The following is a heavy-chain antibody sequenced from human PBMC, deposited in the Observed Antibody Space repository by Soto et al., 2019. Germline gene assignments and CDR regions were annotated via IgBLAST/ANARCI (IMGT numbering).Heavy chain of an antibody. CDR3: ARALVIVGATGGAFDI. CDR2: IYYSGST. V-gene: IGHV4-59*01. D-gene: IGHD1-26*01. J-gene: IGHJ3*02. CDR1: GGSISSYY. Sequence: SETLSLTCTVSGGSISSYYWSWIRQPPGKGLEWIGYIYYSGSTNYNPSLKSRVTISVDTSKNQFSLKLSSVTAADTAVYYCARALVIVGATGGAFDIWGQGTMVTVSS.